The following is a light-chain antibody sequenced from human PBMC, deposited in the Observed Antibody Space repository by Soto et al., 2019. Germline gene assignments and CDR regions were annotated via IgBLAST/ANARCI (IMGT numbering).Light chain of an antibody. J-gene: IGKJ3*01. Sequence: HITGSACSLPSSTGHIVSIHSRASQGISSYLAWYQQKPGKAPKLLIYAASTLQSGVPSRFSGSGSGTDLTLTISGLQSEDFATYYCQQYYSYTPTFGPGTKVDIK. CDR1: QGISSY. CDR3: QQYYSYTPT. V-gene: IGKV1-8*01. CDR2: AAS.